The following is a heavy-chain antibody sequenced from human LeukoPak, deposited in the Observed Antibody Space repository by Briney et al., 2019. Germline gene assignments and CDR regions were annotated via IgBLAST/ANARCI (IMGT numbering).Heavy chain of an antibody. CDR1: GFPFSRFA. J-gene: IGHJ6*02. V-gene: IGHV3-30*04. CDR3: ARVYCGADCSSNYYYGMDV. D-gene: IGHD2-21*02. CDR2: ISYDGTHQ. Sequence: GGSLRLSCAASGFPFSRFAMHWVRQAPGKGLEWVSAISYDGTHQYYADSVKGRFTISRDNSNNTLFLQLNSLRPEATAVYYCARVYCGADCSSNYYYGMDVWGQGTTVTVSS.